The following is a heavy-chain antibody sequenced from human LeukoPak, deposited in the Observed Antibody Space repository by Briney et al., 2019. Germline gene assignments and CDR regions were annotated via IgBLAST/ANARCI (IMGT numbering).Heavy chain of an antibody. Sequence: ASVKVSCKASGYTFTSYDINWVRQATGQGLEWMGWMNPNSGNTGYAQKFQGRVTMTRNTSISTAYMELSSLRSEDTAVYYCARGTHCSSTSCYTFQHWGQGALVTVSS. CDR2: MNPNSGNT. CDR3: ARGTHCSSTSCYTFQH. V-gene: IGHV1-8*01. D-gene: IGHD2-2*02. CDR1: GYTFTSYD. J-gene: IGHJ1*01.